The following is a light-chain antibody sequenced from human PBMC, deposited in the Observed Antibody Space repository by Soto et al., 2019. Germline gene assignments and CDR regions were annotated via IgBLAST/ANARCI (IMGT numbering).Light chain of an antibody. CDR1: QSVSTSY. CDR3: QQYYSSPLFT. V-gene: IGKV3-20*01. CDR2: AAS. Sequence: EIVLTQSPGTLSLSPGERATLSCRASQSVSTSYLAWYQQKPGQAPRLLIYAASSRATGIPDRFSGSGSGTDFTLTISSLEPEDFAVYYCQQYYSSPLFTFGQGTQLEIK. J-gene: IGKJ2*01.